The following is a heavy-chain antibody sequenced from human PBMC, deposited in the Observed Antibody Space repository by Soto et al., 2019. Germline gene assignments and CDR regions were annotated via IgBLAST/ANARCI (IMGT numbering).Heavy chain of an antibody. Sequence: QVRLQESGPGLVRPSQTLSLTCTVSGDSLSSGGYYCSWIRQLPGKGLEWIGFIYYSGSTFYNPSLRSRVTMSADASKNQISLKLSSVTAADTAVYYCAKTKTPYVRNGMDVWGQGTTVTVSS. V-gene: IGHV4-31*04. D-gene: IGHD2-8*01. CDR3: AKTKTPYVRNGMDV. CDR2: IYYSGST. CDR1: GDSLSSGGYY. J-gene: IGHJ6*02.